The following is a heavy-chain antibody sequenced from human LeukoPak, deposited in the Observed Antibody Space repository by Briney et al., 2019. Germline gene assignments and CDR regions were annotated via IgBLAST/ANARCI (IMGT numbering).Heavy chain of an antibody. V-gene: IGHV3-21*04. CDR2: ISPDSAYI. Sequence: GGSLRLSCAASGFTFSSYTMNWVRQAPGKGLEWVSSISPDSAYIYYADSVKGRFTISRDNAKNSLYLQMNSLRAEDTAVYYCARGSYGAYDYWGQGNLVTVSS. J-gene: IGHJ4*02. CDR1: GFTFSSYT. D-gene: IGHD4/OR15-4a*01. CDR3: ARGSYGAYDY.